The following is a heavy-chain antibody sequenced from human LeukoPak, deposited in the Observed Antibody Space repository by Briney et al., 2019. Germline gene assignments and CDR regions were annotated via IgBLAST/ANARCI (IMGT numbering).Heavy chain of an antibody. CDR1: GGTFSSYA. CDR2: IIPIFGTA. CDR3: ARGHDYGDYVGYFDY. J-gene: IGHJ4*02. D-gene: IGHD4-17*01. Sequence: SVKVSCKASGGTFSSYAISWVRQAPGQGLEWMGGIIPIFGTANYAQKFQGRVTITADESTSAAYMELSSLRSEDTAVYYCARGHDYGDYVGYFDYWGQGTLVTVSS. V-gene: IGHV1-69*13.